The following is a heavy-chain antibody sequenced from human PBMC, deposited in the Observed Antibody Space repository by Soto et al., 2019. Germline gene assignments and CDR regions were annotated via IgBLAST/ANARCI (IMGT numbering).Heavy chain of an antibody. J-gene: IGHJ3*02. CDR3: ARDGPYCSGGSCYDAFDI. CDR1: GGSISSSNW. CDR2: IYHSGST. D-gene: IGHD2-15*01. Sequence: SETLSLTCAVSGGSISSSNWWSWVRQPPGKGLEWIGEIYHSGSTNYNPSLKSRVTISVDKSKNQFSLKLSSVTAADTAVYYCARDGPYCSGGSCYDAFDIWGQGTMVTVSS. V-gene: IGHV4-4*02.